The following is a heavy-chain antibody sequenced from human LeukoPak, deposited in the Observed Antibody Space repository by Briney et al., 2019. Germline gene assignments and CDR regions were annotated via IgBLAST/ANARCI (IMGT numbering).Heavy chain of an antibody. CDR2: IYPGDSDT. CDR3: ARRYCSGGNCYYYFDY. CDR1: RFGFTTYW. Sequence: GESLKISCKGSRFGFTTYWIGWVRQMPGKGLEWMGIIYPGDSDTRYSPSFQGQVTISADKSISTAYLQWSSLKASDTAMYYCARRYCSGGNCYYYFDYWGQGTLVTVSS. V-gene: IGHV5-51*01. J-gene: IGHJ4*02. D-gene: IGHD2-15*01.